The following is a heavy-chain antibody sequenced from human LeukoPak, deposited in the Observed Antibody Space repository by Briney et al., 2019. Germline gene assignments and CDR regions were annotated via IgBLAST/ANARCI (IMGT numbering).Heavy chain of an antibody. D-gene: IGHD3-10*01. V-gene: IGHV5-51*01. CDR2: IYPGDSDT. J-gene: IGHJ6*02. Sequence: GESLKISCKGSGYSFTSYWIGWVRPMPGKGLEWMGIIYPGDSDTRYSPSFQGQVTISADKSISTAYLQWSSLKASDTAMYYCASYYGSGRPPPDYYYYGMDVWGQGTTVTVSS. CDR1: GYSFTSYW. CDR3: ASYYGSGRPPPDYYYYGMDV.